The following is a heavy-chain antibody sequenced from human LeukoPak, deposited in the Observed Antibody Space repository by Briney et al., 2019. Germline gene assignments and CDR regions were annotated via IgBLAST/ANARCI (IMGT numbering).Heavy chain of an antibody. CDR3: AKDRLYYYDSREIDY. V-gene: IGHV3-23*01. Sequence: GGSLRLSCAASGFTFSSYAMRWVRQAPGKGLEWVSAISGSGGSTYYADSVKGRFTISRDNSKNTLYLQMNSLRAEDTAVYYCAKDRLYYYDSREIDYWGQGTLVTVSS. CDR2: ISGSGGST. D-gene: IGHD3-22*01. CDR1: GFTFSSYA. J-gene: IGHJ4*02.